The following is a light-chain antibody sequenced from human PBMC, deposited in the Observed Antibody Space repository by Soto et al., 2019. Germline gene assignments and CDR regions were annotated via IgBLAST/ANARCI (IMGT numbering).Light chain of an antibody. CDR1: QGIGTY. V-gene: IGKV1-16*02. CDR2: AAS. J-gene: IGKJ5*01. Sequence: IQMTQSPLLLSASVGDRVTITCRASQGIGTYLAWFQQKPGKAPKSLVFAASNLQSGVPSKFSGSGSGTDCTLTISNLQPEDVAHYYLQHYNNYPHTFGQGTRLEIK. CDR3: QHYNNYPHT.